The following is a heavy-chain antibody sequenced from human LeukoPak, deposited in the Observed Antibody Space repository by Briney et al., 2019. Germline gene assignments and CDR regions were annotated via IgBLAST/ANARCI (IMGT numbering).Heavy chain of an antibody. V-gene: IGHV4-34*01. CDR3: ARGFMVQGVIML. CDR1: GGSFSGYY. D-gene: IGHD3-10*01. J-gene: IGHJ4*02. CDR2: INHSGST. Sequence: PSETLSLTCAVYGGSFSGYYWSWIRQPPGKGLEWIGEINHSGSTNYNPSLKSRVTISVDTSKNQFSLKLSSVTAADTAVYYCARGFMVQGVIMLWSQGTLVTVSS.